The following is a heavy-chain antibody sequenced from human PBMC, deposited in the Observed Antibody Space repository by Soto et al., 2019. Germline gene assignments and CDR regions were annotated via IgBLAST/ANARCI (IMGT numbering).Heavy chain of an antibody. CDR1: GYTFTSYD. CDR2: MNPDSGNT. J-gene: IGHJ4*02. Sequence: QVQLVQSGAEVRTPGASVKVSCKASGYTFTSYDINWVRQATGQGPEWMGWMNPDSGNTGYVQKFQGRVTMTRNTGISTAYMELSSLRSEDTAVYYCASSVGGSNVSFDYWGQGTLVTVSS. CDR3: ASSVGGSNVSFDY. V-gene: IGHV1-8*01. D-gene: IGHD3-10*01.